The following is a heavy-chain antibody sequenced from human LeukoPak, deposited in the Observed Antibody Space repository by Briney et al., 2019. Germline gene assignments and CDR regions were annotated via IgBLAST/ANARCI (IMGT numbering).Heavy chain of an antibody. CDR3: ARRYCNSGICYFYDY. CDR1: SGTS. V-gene: IGHV4-38-2*01. J-gene: IGHJ4*02. Sequence: SETLSLTCAVSSGTSWDWIRQAPGQGLEWIGSIFQDGNTYYNPSLKSRVTISVDTSKKQFSLKLISVTATDTAVYYCARRYCNSGICYFYDYWGQGTLVTVSS. CDR2: IFQDGNT. D-gene: IGHD2-8*01.